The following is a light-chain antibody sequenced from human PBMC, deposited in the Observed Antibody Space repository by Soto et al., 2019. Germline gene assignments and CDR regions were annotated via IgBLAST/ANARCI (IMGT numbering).Light chain of an antibody. Sequence: DIVMTQSPDSLAVSLGERATINCKSSQSILYNPNNKNSLIWYQQKPGQPPKMLIYWASTRASGVPDRFGGSGSGTDFTLTISSLQAEYVAVYYCQQYYASPWTVGQGTKVEI. V-gene: IGKV4-1*01. CDR2: WAS. J-gene: IGKJ1*01. CDR1: QSILYNPNNKNS. CDR3: QQYYASPWT.